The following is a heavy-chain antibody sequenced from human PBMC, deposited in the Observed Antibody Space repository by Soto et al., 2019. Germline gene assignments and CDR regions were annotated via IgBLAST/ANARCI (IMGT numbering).Heavy chain of an antibody. CDR3: ARTRGGYFDY. D-gene: IGHD3-16*01. CDR2: IYYSGST. V-gene: IGHV4-59*01. Sequence: SSETLSLTCTVSGGSIRTYYWSWIRQPPGKGLEWIGEIYYSGSTNYNPSLKSRVTISVDTSKNQFSLKLSSVTAADTAVYYCARTRGGYFDYWGQGTLVTVSS. J-gene: IGHJ4*02. CDR1: GGSIRTYY.